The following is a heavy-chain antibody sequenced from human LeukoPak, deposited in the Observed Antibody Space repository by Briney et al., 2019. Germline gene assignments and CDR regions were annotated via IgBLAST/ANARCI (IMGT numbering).Heavy chain of an antibody. CDR2: IKQDGSEK. CDR3: ARDPLFYYDGSTYLYYFDY. V-gene: IGHV3-7*01. CDR1: GFTFSSYW. Sequence: PGGSLRLSCAASGFTFSSYWMSWVRQAPGKGLEWVANIKQDGSEKYYVDSVKGRFTISRDNAKNSLYLQMNSLRAEDTAVYYCARDPLFYYDGSTYLYYFDYWGQGTLVTVSS. D-gene: IGHD3-22*01. J-gene: IGHJ4*02.